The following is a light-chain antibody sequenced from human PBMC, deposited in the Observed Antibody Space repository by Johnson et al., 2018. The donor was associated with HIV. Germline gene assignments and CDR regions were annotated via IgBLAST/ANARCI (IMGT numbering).Light chain of an antibody. V-gene: IGLV1-51*01. CDR1: SSNIGNNY. J-gene: IGLJ1*01. CDR3: GTWDSSLGYV. CDR2: DNN. Sequence: QSVLTQPPSVSAAPGQKVTISCSGSSSNIGNNYVSWYQQVPGTAPKVLIYDNNKRPSGIPDRFSGSKSGTSATLGITGLQTGDEADYYCGTWDSSLGYVFGTGTKVTVL.